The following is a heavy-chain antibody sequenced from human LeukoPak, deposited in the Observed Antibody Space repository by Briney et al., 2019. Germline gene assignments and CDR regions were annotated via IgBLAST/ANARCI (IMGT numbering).Heavy chain of an antibody. J-gene: IGHJ4*02. CDR3: AKEGRWLDS. D-gene: IGHD4-23*01. Sequence: GGSLRLSCAASGFTFSRYGMNWVRQAPGKGLEWVSFISSSSSYIYYADSVKGRFTISRDNSKNTLYLQINSLKTEDTAVYFCAKEGRWLDSWGQGTLVTVSS. V-gene: IGHV3-21*01. CDR2: ISSSSSYI. CDR1: GFTFSRYG.